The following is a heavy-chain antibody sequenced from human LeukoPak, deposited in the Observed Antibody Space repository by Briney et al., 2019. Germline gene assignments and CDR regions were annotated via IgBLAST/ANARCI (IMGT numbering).Heavy chain of an antibody. CDR1: GYTFTSYY. Sequence: ASVKVSCKASGYTFTSYYMHWVRQAPGQGLEWMGIINPSGGSTSYAQKFQGRVTMTRDTSTSTVYMELSSLRSEDTAVYYCASRPGSWSRGPADAFDIWGQGTMVTVSS. CDR3: ASRPGSWSRGPADAFDI. D-gene: IGHD6-13*01. J-gene: IGHJ3*02. CDR2: INPSGGST. V-gene: IGHV1-46*01.